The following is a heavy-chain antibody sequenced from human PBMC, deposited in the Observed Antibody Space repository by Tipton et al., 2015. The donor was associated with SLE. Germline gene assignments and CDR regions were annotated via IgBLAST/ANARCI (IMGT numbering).Heavy chain of an antibody. J-gene: IGHJ4*02. Sequence: LRLSCTVSGGSISSSSYYWGWIRQPPGKGLEWIGSIYYSGSTYYNPSLKSRVTISVDTSKNQFSLKLSSVTAADTAVYYCARAQTRGSSSNYWGQGTLVTVSS. CDR3: ARAQTRGSSSNY. CDR1: GGSISSSSYY. CDR2: IYYSGST. D-gene: IGHD6-6*01. V-gene: IGHV4-39*07.